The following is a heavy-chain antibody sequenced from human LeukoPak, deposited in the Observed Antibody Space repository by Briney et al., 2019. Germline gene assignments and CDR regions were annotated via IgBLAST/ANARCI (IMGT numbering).Heavy chain of an antibody. CDR2: ISGSGGSI. V-gene: IGHV3-23*01. J-gene: IGHJ6*02. Sequence: GGSLRLSCAASGFTFTLYSMSRVRQAPGKGLEWVSAISGSGGSIYYADSVKGRFTISRDISKNTLYLQMNSLRAEDTAVYYCAKGLHIFYYYGMDVWGQGTTVTVSS. CDR1: GFTFTLYS. D-gene: IGHD2-21*01. CDR3: AKGLHIFYYYGMDV.